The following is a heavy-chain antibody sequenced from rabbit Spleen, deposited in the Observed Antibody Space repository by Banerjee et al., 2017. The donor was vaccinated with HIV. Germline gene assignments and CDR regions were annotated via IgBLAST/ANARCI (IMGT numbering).Heavy chain of an antibody. CDR2: IYAGSSGDT. J-gene: IGHJ6*01. CDR1: GFSFSSRYY. Sequence: QSLEESGGDLVKPGASLTLTCTASGFSFSSRYYICWVRQAPGKGLEWIACIYAGSSGDTYYADGAKGRFTISKTSSTTVTLQMTSLTAADTATYFCARDTGSSFSSYGMDLWGQGTLVTVS. V-gene: IGHV1S40*01. CDR3: ARDTGSSFSSYGMDL. D-gene: IGHD8-1*01.